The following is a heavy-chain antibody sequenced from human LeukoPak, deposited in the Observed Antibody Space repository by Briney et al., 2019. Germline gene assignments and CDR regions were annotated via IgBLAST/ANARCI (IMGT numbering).Heavy chain of an antibody. J-gene: IGHJ4*02. CDR1: GGSISNYY. V-gene: IGHV4-59*01. CDR2: IYYTGST. CDR3: ARNLIPEQLVLNF. D-gene: IGHD6-13*01. Sequence: SETLSLTCTVSGGSISNYYWNWIRQPPGKGLEWIGYIYYTGSTNYNPSLKSRVTMSVDTSKNQFSLNLKSVTPEDTAVYYCARNLIPEQLVLNFWGRGTLVTVSS.